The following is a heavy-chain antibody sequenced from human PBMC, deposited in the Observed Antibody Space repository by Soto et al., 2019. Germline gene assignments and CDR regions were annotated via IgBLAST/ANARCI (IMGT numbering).Heavy chain of an antibody. J-gene: IGHJ4*02. CDR1: GVSIRGSNW. CDR2: IFHSGAT. Sequence: QVQLQESGPGLVKPSGTLSLTCAVSGVSIRGSNWWSWVRQPPWKGLEWIGEIFHSGATNYNPSLKRRLTISVDQSRNQFSLSLSSVSAADTAVYYCARRPIVAAADEDYWGQGTLVTVSS. V-gene: IGHV4-4*02. D-gene: IGHD2-2*01. CDR3: ARRPIVAAADEDY.